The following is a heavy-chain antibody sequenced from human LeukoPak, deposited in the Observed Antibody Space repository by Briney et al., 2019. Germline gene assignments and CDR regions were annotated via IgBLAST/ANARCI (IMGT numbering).Heavy chain of an antibody. D-gene: IGHD2-2*01. V-gene: IGHV4-59*01. CDR2: IYYSGST. CDR1: GGSISSYY. Sequence: SETLSLTCTVSGGSISSYYWSWIRQPPGKELEWIGYIYYSGSTNYNPSLKSRVTISVDTSKNQFSLKLGSVTAADTAVYYCARAPLGYCSSTSCFPNWFDPWGQGTLVTVSS. J-gene: IGHJ5*02. CDR3: ARAPLGYCSSTSCFPNWFDP.